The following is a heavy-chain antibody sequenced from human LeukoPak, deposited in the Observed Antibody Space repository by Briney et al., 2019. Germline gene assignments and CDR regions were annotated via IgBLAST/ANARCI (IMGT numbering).Heavy chain of an antibody. CDR2: ISYDGISK. J-gene: IGHJ4*02. CDR3: ARDRFSDTASNFDY. V-gene: IGHV3-30-3*01. Sequence: GGSLRLSCAASEFTFSSYAMHWVRQAPGKGLEWMAVISYDGISKYYTDSIKGRFTISRDNSKNTLYLQMNSLRPEDTAGYYCARDRFSDTASNFDYWGQGTLVTVSS. CDR1: EFTFSSYA. D-gene: IGHD5-18*01.